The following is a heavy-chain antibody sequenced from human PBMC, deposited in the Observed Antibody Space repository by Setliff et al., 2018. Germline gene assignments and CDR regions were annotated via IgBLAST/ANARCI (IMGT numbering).Heavy chain of an antibody. CDR2: TSYDGINK. CDR3: ATDSGSSRHRSTWPHGGAFDI. Sequence: PGGSLRLSCAASGFTFSSYPMHWVRQAPGKGLEWVAVTSYDGINKYYAESVQGRFTISRDNSKNTLYLQMNSLRLEDTAVYYCATDSGSSRHRSTWPHGGAFDIWGQGTMVT. CDR1: GFTFSSYP. V-gene: IGHV3-30*01. J-gene: IGHJ3*02. D-gene: IGHD1-26*01.